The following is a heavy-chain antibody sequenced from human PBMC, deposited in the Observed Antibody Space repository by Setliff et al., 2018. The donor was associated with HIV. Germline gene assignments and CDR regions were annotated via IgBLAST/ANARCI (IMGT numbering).Heavy chain of an antibody. Sequence: GGSLRLSCAASGFAFSSHQMSWVRQAPGKGLEWVTVIWYDGSDKYYADSVKGRFTISTDNSKKTLSLQMNSLRAVTVRNVAAVDCWGQGTLVTVSS. D-gene: IGHD6-19*01. V-gene: IGHV3-33*08. CDR2: IWYDGSDK. J-gene: IGHJ4*02. CDR1: GFAFSSHQ. CDR3: VDC.